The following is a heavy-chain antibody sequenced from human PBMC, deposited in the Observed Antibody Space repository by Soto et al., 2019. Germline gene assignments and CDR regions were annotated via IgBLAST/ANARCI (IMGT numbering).Heavy chain of an antibody. J-gene: IGHJ6*03. V-gene: IGHV3-21*01. CDR1: GFTFSSYS. D-gene: IGHD3-16*01. Sequence: EVQLVESGGGLVKPGGSLRLSCAASGFTFSSYSMNWVRQAQGKGLEWVSSISSSSSYIYYADSVKGRFTISRDNAKNSLYLPMNSLRAEDTAVYYCARDKTPSRGLHYDYYMDVWGKGTTVTVSS. CDR2: ISSSSSYI. CDR3: ARDKTPSRGLHYDYYMDV.